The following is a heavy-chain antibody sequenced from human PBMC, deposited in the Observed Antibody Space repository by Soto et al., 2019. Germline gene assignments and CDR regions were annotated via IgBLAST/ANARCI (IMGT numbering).Heavy chain of an antibody. CDR1: GGSVSSGSYY. CDR2: IYYSGST. J-gene: IGHJ6*02. CDR3: ARDLSSSWTRINYYYYYGMDV. D-gene: IGHD6-13*01. V-gene: IGHV4-61*01. Sequence: PSETLSLTCTVSGGSVSSGSYYWSWIRQPPGKGLEWIGYIYYSGSTNYNPSLKTRVTISVDTSKNQFSLKLSSVTAADTAVYYCARDLSSSWTRINYYYYYGMDVWGQGTTVTVSS.